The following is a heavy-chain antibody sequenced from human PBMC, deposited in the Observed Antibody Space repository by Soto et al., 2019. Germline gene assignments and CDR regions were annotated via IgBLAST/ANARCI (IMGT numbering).Heavy chain of an antibody. V-gene: IGHV1-69*13. Sequence: ASVKVSCKASGGTFSSYAISWVRQAPGQGLEWMGGIIPIFGTANYAQKFQGRVTITADESTSTAYMELSSLRSEDTAVYYCARGLIAAAGSSYYYGMDVWGQGTTVTVSS. D-gene: IGHD6-13*01. J-gene: IGHJ6*02. CDR1: GGTFSSYA. CDR2: IIPIFGTA. CDR3: ARGLIAAAGSSYYYGMDV.